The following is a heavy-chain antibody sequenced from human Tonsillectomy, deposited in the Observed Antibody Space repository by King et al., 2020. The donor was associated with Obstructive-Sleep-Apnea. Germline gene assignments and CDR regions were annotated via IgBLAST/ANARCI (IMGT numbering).Heavy chain of an antibody. J-gene: IGHJ6*02. V-gene: IGHV4-4*07. CDR2: IYTSGST. CDR3: ARVGETIYYYYGMDV. D-gene: IGHD1-7*01. Sequence: LQLQESGPGLVEPSETLSLTCTVSGASGNNFYWSWIRQPAGEGLEWIVRIYTSGSTDYNPSLKSRVTMSVDTSKNQFSLKLTSVTAADTAVYYCARVGETIYYYYGMDVWGQGTTVTVSS. CDR1: GASGNNFY.